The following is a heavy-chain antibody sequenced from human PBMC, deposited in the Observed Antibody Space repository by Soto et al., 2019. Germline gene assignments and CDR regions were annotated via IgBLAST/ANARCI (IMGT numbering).Heavy chain of an antibody. Sequence: SETLSLTCSVSGDSISNLVYFWAWIRQPPGQALEYIGYIYKSATTYYNPSFESRVAISVDTSKSQFSLNVTSVTAADTAVYFCARGRYCLTGRCFPNWFDSWGQGALVTVSS. D-gene: IGHD7-27*01. CDR2: IYKSATT. CDR3: ARGRYCLTGRCFPNWFDS. V-gene: IGHV4-30-4*01. J-gene: IGHJ5*01. CDR1: GDSISNLVYF.